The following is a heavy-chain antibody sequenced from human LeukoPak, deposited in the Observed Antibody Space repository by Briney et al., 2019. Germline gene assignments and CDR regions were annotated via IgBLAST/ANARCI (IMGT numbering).Heavy chain of an antibody. CDR2: ISYDGSNK. D-gene: IGHD6-13*01. CDR1: GSTFSSYA. J-gene: IGHJ4*02. CDR3: ARDGGIAAALPPFDY. V-gene: IGHV3-30-3*01. Sequence: GGSLRLSCAASGSTFSSYAMHWVRQAPGKGLEWVAVISYDGSNKYYADSVKGRFTISRDNSKDTLYLQMNSLRAEDTAVYYCARDGGIAAALPPFDYWGQGSLVTVSS.